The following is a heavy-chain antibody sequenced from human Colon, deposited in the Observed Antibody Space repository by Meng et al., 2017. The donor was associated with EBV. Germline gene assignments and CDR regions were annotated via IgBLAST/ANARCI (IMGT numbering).Heavy chain of an antibody. J-gene: IGHJ5*02. V-gene: IGHV4-31*03. CDR3: ARASYGSGSPLGESWFDP. CDR1: GGSLSSGGYY. Sequence: QVPRPASGPGLLKPSQTLSLPCTVSGGSLSSGGYYWSWIRQHPGKGLEWIGYIHSSGSTYYNPSLRSRLTISVDTSKNQFSLKLSSVTAADTAVYYCARASYGSGSPLGESWFDPWGQGTLVTVSS. D-gene: IGHD3-10*01. CDR2: IHSSGST.